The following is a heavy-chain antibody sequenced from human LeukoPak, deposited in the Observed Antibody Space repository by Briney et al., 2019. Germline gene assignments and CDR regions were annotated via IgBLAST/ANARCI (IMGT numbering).Heavy chain of an antibody. CDR1: GGTFSSYA. CDR3: ATASGYEPHDAFDI. V-gene: IGHV1-69*05. J-gene: IGHJ3*02. D-gene: IGHD5-12*01. CDR2: IIPIFGTA. Sequence: ASVKVSCKASGGTFSSYAISWVRQAPGQGLEWMGGIIPIFGTANYAQKFQGRVTITTDGSTSTAYMELSSLRSEDTAVYYCATASGYEPHDAFDIWGQGTMVTVSS.